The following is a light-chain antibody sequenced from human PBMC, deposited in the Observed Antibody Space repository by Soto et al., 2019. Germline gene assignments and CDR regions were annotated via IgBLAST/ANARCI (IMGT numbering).Light chain of an antibody. V-gene: IGLV2-14*03. CDR2: DVN. J-gene: IGLJ3*02. CDR3: SAYSTGSTPVL. CDR1: SSYVGSTFNY. Sequence: QSALTQPASVSGSPGQSITISCTGTSSYVGSTFNYVSWYQHHPGKAPRLIMSDVNHRSSGVSDRFSGSKSGNTASLTISGLQAEDEGHYFCSAYSTGSTPVLFGGGTKLTVL.